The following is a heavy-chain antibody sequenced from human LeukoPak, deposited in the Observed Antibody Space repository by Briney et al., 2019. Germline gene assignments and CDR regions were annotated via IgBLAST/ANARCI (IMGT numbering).Heavy chain of an antibody. D-gene: IGHD6-19*01. J-gene: IGHJ5*02. V-gene: IGHV4-39*01. CDR2: IYYSGST. Sequence: SETLSLTCTVSGGSISSSSYYWGWIRQPPGKGLEWIGSIYYSGSTYYNPSLKSRVTISVDTSKNQFSLKLSSVTAADTAVYYCARRGQSRSGWYSYWFDPWGQGTLVTVSS. CDR3: ARRGQSRSGWYSYWFDP. CDR1: GGSISSSSYY.